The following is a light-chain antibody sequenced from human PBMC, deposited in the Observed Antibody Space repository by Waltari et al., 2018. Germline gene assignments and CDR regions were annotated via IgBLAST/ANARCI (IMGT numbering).Light chain of an antibody. CDR1: SSDVGGYND. J-gene: IGLJ3*02. CDR2: DVS. V-gene: IGLV2-11*01. Sequence: QAALTQPPSVSESLGQSVTISCTGTSSDVGGYNDVSWYQQHPATAPRLLIYDVSKRPSVVSDRFSCSKSGNTASLTISGLQAEDEADYYCCSYRSGTTLVFGGGTRLTVL. CDR3: CSYRSGTTLV.